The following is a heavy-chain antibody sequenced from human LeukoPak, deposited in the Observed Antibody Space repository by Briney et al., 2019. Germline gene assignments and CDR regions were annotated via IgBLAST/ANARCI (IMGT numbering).Heavy chain of an antibody. D-gene: IGHD6-13*01. CDR1: GFTFSNFW. V-gene: IGHV3-7*03. Sequence: GESLRLSCTASGFTFSNFWMGWVRQAPGKGLEWVANIEQDETEKFYLGSVKGRFTISRDNAKNSLYLQMNSLRAEDTAVYYCARNRIAAAGSYYFDYWGQGTLVTVSS. CDR3: ARNRIAAAGSYYFDY. CDR2: IEQDETEK. J-gene: IGHJ4*02.